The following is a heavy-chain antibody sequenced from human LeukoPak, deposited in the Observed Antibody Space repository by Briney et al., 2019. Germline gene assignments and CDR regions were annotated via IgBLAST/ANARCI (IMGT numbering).Heavy chain of an antibody. J-gene: IGHJ5*02. D-gene: IGHD2-2*01. V-gene: IGHV3-11*01. CDR1: GFTFSDYY. Sequence: GGSLRLSCAASGFTFSDYYLSWIRQAPGKGLEWLSYISGSGSPIYYADSVEGRFTISRDNAKNSLYLQMNSLRAEDTAVYYCAADIVVVPAATFDPWGQGTLVTVSS. CDR2: ISGSGSPI. CDR3: AADIVVVPAATFDP.